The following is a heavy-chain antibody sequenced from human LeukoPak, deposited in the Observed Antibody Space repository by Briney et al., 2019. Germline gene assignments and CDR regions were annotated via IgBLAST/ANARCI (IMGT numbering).Heavy chain of an antibody. CDR2: IYYSGST. Sequence: SETLSLTCTVSGGSLSSYYWSWIRQPPGKGLEWIGDIYYSGSTNYNPSIKSRVTISVETSKNQFSLKLSSVTAADTAVYYCARHQGGYSYGYPFDYWGQGTLVTVSS. CDR1: GGSLSSYY. CDR3: ARHQGGYSYGYPFDY. J-gene: IGHJ4*02. V-gene: IGHV4-59*08. D-gene: IGHD5-18*01.